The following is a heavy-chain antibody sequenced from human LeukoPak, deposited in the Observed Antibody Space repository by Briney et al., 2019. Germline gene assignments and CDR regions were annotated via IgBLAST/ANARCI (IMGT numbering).Heavy chain of an antibody. CDR2: ISSSSSYI. CDR3: ARENGHIYGYAFLDQ. Sequence: GGSLRLSCAASGFTFSSYSMNWVRQAPGKGLEWVSSISSSSSYIYYADSVKGRFTISRDSPKNTLYLQMNSLRAEDTAFYFCARENGHIYGYAFLDQWGQGTLVTVSS. D-gene: IGHD5-18*01. J-gene: IGHJ4*02. V-gene: IGHV3-21*04. CDR1: GFTFSSYS.